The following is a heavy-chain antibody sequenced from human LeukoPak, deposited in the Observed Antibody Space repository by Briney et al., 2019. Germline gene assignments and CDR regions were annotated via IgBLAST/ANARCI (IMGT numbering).Heavy chain of an antibody. CDR3: ARVGYDFWSGFLRWFDP. CDR1: GGTFSSYA. V-gene: IGHV1-69*13. Sequence: EASVKVSCKASGGTFSSYAISWVRQAPGQGLEWMGGIIPIFGTANYAQKFQGRVTITADESTSTAYMELSSLRSEDTAVYYCARVGYDFWSGFLRWFDPWGQGTLVTVSS. J-gene: IGHJ5*02. CDR2: IIPIFGTA. D-gene: IGHD3-3*01.